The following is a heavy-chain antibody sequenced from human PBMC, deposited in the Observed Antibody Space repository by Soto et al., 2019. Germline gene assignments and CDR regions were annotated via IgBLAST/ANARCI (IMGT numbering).Heavy chain of an antibody. Sequence: GGSLRLSCAASGFTFSSYAMSWVRQAPGKGLEWVSAIRGSGGSTYYADSVKGRFTISRDNSKNTLYLQMNSLRAEDTAVYYCAKDSSWEQWLADYWGQGTLVTVSS. J-gene: IGHJ4*02. CDR1: GFTFSSYA. D-gene: IGHD6-19*01. V-gene: IGHV3-23*01. CDR2: IRGSGGST. CDR3: AKDSSWEQWLADY.